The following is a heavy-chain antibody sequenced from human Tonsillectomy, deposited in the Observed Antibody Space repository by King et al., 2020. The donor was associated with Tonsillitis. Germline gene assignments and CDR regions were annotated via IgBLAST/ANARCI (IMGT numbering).Heavy chain of an antibody. V-gene: IGHV4-4*02. CDR2: IYHSGST. J-gene: IGHJ4*02. D-gene: IGHD5-12*01. CDR1: GGSISSNNW. CDR3: ARELTPKGYDYDYFDY. Sequence: QLQLQESGPGLVKPSGTLSLTCAVSGGSISSNNWWTWVRQPPGKGLEWIGEIYHSGSTKYNPSLKSRVTISVDKSKNQFSLKLTSVTAADTAVYYCARELTPKGYDYDYFDYWGQGTLVTVSS.